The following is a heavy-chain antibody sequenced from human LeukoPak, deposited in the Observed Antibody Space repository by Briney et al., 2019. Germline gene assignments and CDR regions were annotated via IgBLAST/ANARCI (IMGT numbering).Heavy chain of an antibody. Sequence: GGSLRLSCAASGFTFSNYCMHWVRQAPGKGLVWVSRINTDGSCTDYADSVKGRFTISRDNAKNTLYLQMNSLRAEDAAVYYGTRDLYGSRSGHGSWGQGTLVTVSS. J-gene: IGHJ5*02. D-gene: IGHD3-10*01. CDR1: GFTFSNYC. CDR2: INTDGSCT. V-gene: IGHV3-74*01. CDR3: TRDLYGSRSGHGS.